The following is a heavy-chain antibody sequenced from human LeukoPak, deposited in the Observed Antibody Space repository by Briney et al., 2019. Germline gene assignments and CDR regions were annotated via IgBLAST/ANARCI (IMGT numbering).Heavy chain of an antibody. J-gene: IGHJ4*02. CDR3: ARTPEFCSGGSCYSEGYFDY. Sequence: GGSLGLSCAASGFTFSTYAMHWVRQAPGKGLEYVSAISSNGGSTYYANSVKGRFTISRDNSKKTLYLQMGSLRTEDMAVYYCARTPEFCSGGSCYSEGYFDYWGQGTLVTVSS. V-gene: IGHV3-64*01. CDR1: GFTFSTYA. D-gene: IGHD2-15*01. CDR2: ISSNGGST.